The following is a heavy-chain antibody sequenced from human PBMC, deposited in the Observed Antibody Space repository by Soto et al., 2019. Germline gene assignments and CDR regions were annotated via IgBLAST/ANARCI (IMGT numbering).Heavy chain of an antibody. CDR3: ARDGGVYGDYDY. D-gene: IGHD4-17*01. J-gene: IGHJ4*02. CDR2: INPKTGDT. CDR1: GYTFTGYY. V-gene: IGHV1-2*04. Sequence: QVQLVQSGAEVKKPGASVKVSCKASGYTFTGYYVHWVRQAPGQGLEWMGWINPKTGDTHYGQNFQGWVTMTRDTSISTLYMELRRLTSDDTDVYYWARDGGVYGDYDYWGQGTLVTVSS.